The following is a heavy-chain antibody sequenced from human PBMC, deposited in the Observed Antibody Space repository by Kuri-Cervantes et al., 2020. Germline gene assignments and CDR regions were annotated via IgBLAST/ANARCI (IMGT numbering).Heavy chain of an antibody. CDR2: ISSSSYI. D-gene: IGHD3-9*01. CDR3: ARYRGFDWLSLDY. Sequence: GESLKISCAASGFTFSSYSMNWVRQAPGKGLEWVSSISSSSYIYYADSVKGRFTISRDNAKNSLYLQMNSLRAEDTAVYYCARYRGFDWLSLDYWGQGTLVTVSS. J-gene: IGHJ4*02. V-gene: IGHV3-21*01. CDR1: GFTFSSYS.